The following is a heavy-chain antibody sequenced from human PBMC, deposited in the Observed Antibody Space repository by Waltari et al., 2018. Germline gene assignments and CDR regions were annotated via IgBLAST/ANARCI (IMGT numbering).Heavy chain of an antibody. CDR2: IYSGGSST. CDR3: AKATHCSGGSCSTYYYYYYMDV. CDR1: GITFSSYA. D-gene: IGHD2-15*01. Sequence: EVQLLESGGGLVQPGGSLRLSCAASGITFSSYAMSWVRQATGQGLEWVSVIYSGGSSTYYADSVKGRFTISRDNSKNTLYLQMNSLRAEDTAVYYCAKATHCSGGSCSTYYYYYYMDVWGKGTTVTVSS. V-gene: IGHV3-23*03. J-gene: IGHJ6*03.